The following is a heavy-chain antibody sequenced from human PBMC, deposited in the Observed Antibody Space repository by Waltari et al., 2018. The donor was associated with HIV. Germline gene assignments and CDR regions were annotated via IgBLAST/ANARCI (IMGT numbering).Heavy chain of an antibody. CDR3: ARGGEMELLLWRGWFDP. CDR2: ISSTSRTI. J-gene: IGHJ5*02. D-gene: IGHD3-10*01. Sequence: DVHLEEFGGGLVQPGGSLRLSCAASGFTFTDYSMNWVRQAPGKGLECISFISSTSRTINYAESVKGRFTISRNNANNSVFLQMNSLRADDTAVYYCARGGEMELLLWRGWFDPWGQGKLVTVSS. V-gene: IGHV3-48*04. CDR1: GFTFTDYS.